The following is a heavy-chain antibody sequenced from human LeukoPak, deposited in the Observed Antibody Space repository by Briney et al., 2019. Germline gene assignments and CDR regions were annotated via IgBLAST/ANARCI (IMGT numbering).Heavy chain of an antibody. CDR3: ARVEAATAIGFVDY. CDR2: IYHSGST. V-gene: IGHV4-38-2*02. J-gene: IGHJ4*02. CDR1: GYSISSGYY. D-gene: IGHD2-21*02. Sequence: MTSETLSLTCTVSGYSISSGYYWGWIRQPPGKGLEWIGSIYHSGSTYYNPSLTSRVTISVDTSKNQFSLKLSSVTAADTAVYHCARVEAATAIGFVDYWGQGTLVTVSS.